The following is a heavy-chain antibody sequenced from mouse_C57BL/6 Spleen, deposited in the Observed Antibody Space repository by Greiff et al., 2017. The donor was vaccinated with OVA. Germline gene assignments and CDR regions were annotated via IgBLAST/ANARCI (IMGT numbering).Heavy chain of an antibody. V-gene: IGHV1-66*01. Sequence: QVQLQQSGPELVKPGASVKISCKASGYSFTSYYIHWVKQRPGQGLEWIGWIYPGSGNTKYNEKFKGKATLTADTSSSTAYMQLSSLTSEDSAVYYCARRDDYDCAYWGQGTLVTVSA. CDR3: ARRDDYDCAY. CDR1: GYSFTSYY. CDR2: IYPGSGNT. J-gene: IGHJ3*01. D-gene: IGHD2-4*01.